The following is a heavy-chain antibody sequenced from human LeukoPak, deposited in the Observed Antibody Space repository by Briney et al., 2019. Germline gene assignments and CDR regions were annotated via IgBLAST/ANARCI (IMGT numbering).Heavy chain of an antibody. V-gene: IGHV4-4*02. CDR3: ARPVFTNGFDI. CDR2: THHSGRT. J-gene: IGHJ3*02. Sequence: SGTLSLTCAVSGDSISSNNWWNWVRQPPGKGLEWIGETHHSGRTNYNPSLKSRVTISVDKSKNQFSMNLNSVTAADTAVYYCARPVFTNGFDIWGQGIMVTVSS. CDR1: GDSISSNNW. D-gene: IGHD1-1*01.